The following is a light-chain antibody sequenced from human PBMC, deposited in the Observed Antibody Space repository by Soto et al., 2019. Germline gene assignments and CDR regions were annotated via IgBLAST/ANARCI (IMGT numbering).Light chain of an antibody. CDR3: SSYTSSSTDV. CDR1: SSDVGGYNY. CDR2: DVS. J-gene: IGLJ1*01. Sequence: QSALTQPASVSGSPGQSITISCTGTSSDVGGYNYVSWYQQHPGKAPKIMIYDVSNRPSGVSNRFSGSKSGNTASLTISGLQSEDEADYYCSSYTSSSTDVFGPGTKLTVL. V-gene: IGLV2-14*01.